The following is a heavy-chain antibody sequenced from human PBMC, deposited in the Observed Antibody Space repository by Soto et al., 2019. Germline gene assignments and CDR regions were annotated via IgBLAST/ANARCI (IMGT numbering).Heavy chain of an antibody. J-gene: IGHJ4*02. V-gene: IGHV1-8*01. CDR1: GYTFTRSD. CDR2: MNPNSGNT. CDR3: ARGSSTSQDFDY. D-gene: IGHD2-2*01. Sequence: QVQLVQSGAAVKKPGASVKVSCKASGYTFTRSDINWVRQATGIGLEWMGWMNPNSGNTGYAQKFQGRVTMTRNTSISTAYMELSSLRSEVAAVYYCARGSSTSQDFDYWGQGTLVTVSS.